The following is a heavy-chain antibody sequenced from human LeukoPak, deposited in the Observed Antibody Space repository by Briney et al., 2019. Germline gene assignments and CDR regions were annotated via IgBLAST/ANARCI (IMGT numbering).Heavy chain of an antibody. V-gene: IGHV4-39*07. D-gene: IGHD1-26*01. Sequence: SETLSLTCTVSGGSISSSSYYWGWIRQPPGKGLEWIGSVYYSGITYLNPSLTSRVAILADTSKNQFSLKLSSVTAADTAVYYCARDREGGLDYWGQGILVTISS. CDR1: GGSISSSSYY. CDR2: VYYSGIT. J-gene: IGHJ4*02. CDR3: ARDREGGLDY.